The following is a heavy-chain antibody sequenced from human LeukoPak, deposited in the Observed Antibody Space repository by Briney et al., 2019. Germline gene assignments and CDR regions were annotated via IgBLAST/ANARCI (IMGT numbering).Heavy chain of an antibody. D-gene: IGHD2-2*01. J-gene: IGHJ4*02. V-gene: IGHV3-48*01. CDR3: ASGYCSTASCFY. CDR2: ISSKSRTV. Sequence: GGSLRLSCAASGLSFSSYTMMWVRQAPGKGLELISYISSKSRTVYYADSVKGRFTISRDNAKNSLFLQMNSLRVEDTAVYYCASGYCSTASCFYWGQGTLVTVPP. CDR1: GLSFSSYT.